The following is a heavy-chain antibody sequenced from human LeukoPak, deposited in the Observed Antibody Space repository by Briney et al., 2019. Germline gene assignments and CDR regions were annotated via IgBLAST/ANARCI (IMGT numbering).Heavy chain of an antibody. CDR3: ARDDYYYGSGSLDY. V-gene: IGHV4-4*07. D-gene: IGHD3-10*01. CDR1: GGSISSYY. J-gene: IGHJ4*02. CDR2: IYTSGST. Sequence: SETLSLTCTVSGGSISSYYWSWIQQPAGKGLEWIGRIYTSGSTNYNPSLKSRVTMSVDTSKNQFSLKLSSVTAADTAVYYCARDDYYYGSGSLDYWGQGTLVTVSS.